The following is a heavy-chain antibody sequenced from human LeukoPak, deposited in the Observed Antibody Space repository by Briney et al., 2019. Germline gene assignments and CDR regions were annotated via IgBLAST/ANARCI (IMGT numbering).Heavy chain of an antibody. Sequence: GASVKVSCKASGYTFTSYDINWVRQATGQGLEWMGWMNPNSGNTGYAQKFQGRVTMTRNTSISTAYMELSSLRSEDTAVYYCARGGYYDILTGYYRALDYWGQGTLVTVSS. CDR3: ARGGYYDILTGYYRALDY. V-gene: IGHV1-8*01. J-gene: IGHJ4*02. CDR1: GYTFTSYD. CDR2: MNPNSGNT. D-gene: IGHD3-9*01.